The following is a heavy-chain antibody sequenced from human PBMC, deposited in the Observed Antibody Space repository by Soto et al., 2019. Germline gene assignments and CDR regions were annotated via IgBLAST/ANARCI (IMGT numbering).Heavy chain of an antibody. J-gene: IGHJ5*02. Sequence: QVQLVQSGAEVKKPGSSVKVSCKASGGTFSSYAISWVRQAPGQGLEWMGGIIPIFGTANYAQKFQGRVTITADEATSTAYMELSRLRSEDTAVYYCARDSEGSCSSTSCPNWFDPWGQGTLVTVSS. CDR2: IIPIFGTA. V-gene: IGHV1-69*01. CDR1: GGTFSSYA. CDR3: ARDSEGSCSSTSCPNWFDP. D-gene: IGHD2-2*01.